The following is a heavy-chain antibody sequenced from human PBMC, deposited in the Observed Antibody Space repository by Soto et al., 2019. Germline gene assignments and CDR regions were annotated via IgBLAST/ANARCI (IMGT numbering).Heavy chain of an antibody. D-gene: IGHD4-17*01. Sequence: SETLSLTCSVSGGSISSGGFYWTWIRQHPGKGLEWIGFIYDSGSTYYNASLKSRVTISGDTSKNQFSLKLSSVTAADTAVYYCARIKPNYGDYDYWGQGTLVTVSS. CDR2: IYDSGST. V-gene: IGHV4-31*03. J-gene: IGHJ4*02. CDR1: GGSISSGGFY. CDR3: ARIKPNYGDYDY.